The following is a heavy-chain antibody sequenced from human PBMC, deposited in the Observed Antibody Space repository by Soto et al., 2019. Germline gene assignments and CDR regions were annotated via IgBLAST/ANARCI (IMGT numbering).Heavy chain of an antibody. D-gene: IGHD3-16*02. Sequence: QVPLVQSGAEVKKPGASVKVSCKASGYTFTSYGISWVRQAPGQGLEWMGWISAYNGNTNYAQKLQGRVTMTTDTSTSTAYMELRSLRSDDTAVYYCARAYYDYVWGSYRPDWYFDLWGRGTLVTVSS. J-gene: IGHJ2*01. CDR1: GYTFTSYG. V-gene: IGHV1-18*01. CDR2: ISAYNGNT. CDR3: ARAYYDYVWGSYRPDWYFDL.